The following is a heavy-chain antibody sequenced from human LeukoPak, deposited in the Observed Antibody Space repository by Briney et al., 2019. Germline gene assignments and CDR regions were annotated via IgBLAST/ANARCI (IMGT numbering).Heavy chain of an antibody. V-gene: IGHV3-30*18. CDR1: GFTLSSYG. Sequence: GGSLRLSCAASGFTLSSYGTHWVRQAPGKGLEWVAVISYDGSNKYYADSVKGRFTISRDNSKNTLYLQMNSLRAEDTAVYYCAKMAQNFDYWGQGTLVTVSS. CDR2: ISYDGSNK. CDR3: AKMAQNFDY. D-gene: IGHD5-24*01. J-gene: IGHJ4*02.